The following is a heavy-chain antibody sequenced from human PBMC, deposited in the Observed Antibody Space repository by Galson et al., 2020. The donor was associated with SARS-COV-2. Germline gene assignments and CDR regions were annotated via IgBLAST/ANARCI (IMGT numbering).Heavy chain of an antibody. D-gene: IGHD3-10*01. CDR2: IYYSGST. CDR1: GGSISSYY. CDR3: AGDRGWFGDYYGMGV. V-gene: IGHV4-59*01. J-gene: IGHJ6*02. Sequence: TSETLSLTCTVSGGSISSYYWSWLRPPPGKALEWIGYIYYSGSTNYNPSLKSRVTISVDTCKNQFSLKLSSVPAADTAVYYCAGDRGWFGDYYGMGVWGQGKTVTGFS.